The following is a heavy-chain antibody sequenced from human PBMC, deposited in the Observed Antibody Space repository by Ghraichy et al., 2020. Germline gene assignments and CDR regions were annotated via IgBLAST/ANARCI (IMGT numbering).Heavy chain of an antibody. J-gene: IGHJ3*02. CDR3: ARAGGDCSGGSCYSVSAFDI. Sequence: LRLSCTVSGGSISSGDYYWSWIRQPPGKGLEWIGYIYYSGSTYYNPSLKSRVTISVDTSKNQFSLKLSSVTATDTAVYYCARAGGDCSGGSCYSVSAFDIWGQGTMVTVSS. D-gene: IGHD2-15*01. CDR2: IYYSGST. CDR1: GGSISSGDYY. V-gene: IGHV4-30-4*01.